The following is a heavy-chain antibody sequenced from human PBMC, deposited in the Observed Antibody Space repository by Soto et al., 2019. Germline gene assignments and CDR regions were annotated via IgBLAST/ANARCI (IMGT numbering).Heavy chain of an antibody. J-gene: IGHJ3*01. CDR1: GITFSSYA. CDR3: AKVRYGDFAYDAFDF. CDR2: ISGSGGTT. V-gene: IGHV3-23*01. Sequence: GGSLRLSCAASGITFSSYAMSWVRQAPGKGLEWVSEISGSGGTTYYADSVKGRFTISRDNSKNTLYLQMNSLRAEDTAVYYCAKVRYGDFAYDAFDFWGQGTLVTVSS. D-gene: IGHD2-21*01.